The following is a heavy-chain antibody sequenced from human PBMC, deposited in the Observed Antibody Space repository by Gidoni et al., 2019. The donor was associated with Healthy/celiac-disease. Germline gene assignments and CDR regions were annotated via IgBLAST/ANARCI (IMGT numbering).Heavy chain of an antibody. V-gene: IGHV1-69*01. Sequence: QVQLVQSGAEVKKPGSSVKVSCKASGGTFSRYAISWVRQAPGQGLEWMGGIIPIFGTANYAQKFQGRVTITADESTSTAYMELSSLRSEDTAVYYCARERPDRGYSYGCSDYWGQGTLVTVSS. CDR1: GGTFSRYA. CDR3: ARERPDRGYSYGCSDY. CDR2: IIPIFGTA. D-gene: IGHD5-18*01. J-gene: IGHJ4*02.